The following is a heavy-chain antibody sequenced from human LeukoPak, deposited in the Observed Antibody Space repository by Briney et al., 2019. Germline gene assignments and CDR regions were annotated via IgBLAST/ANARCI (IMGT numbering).Heavy chain of an antibody. CDR1: GFTFSSYW. Sequence: TGGSLRLSCAASGFTFSSYWMHWVRQAPGKGLEWVSGISWNSGSIGYTDSVKGRFTISRDNAKNSLYLQMNSLRAEDTALYYCAKDGTGILGPGAFDIWGQGTMVTVSS. J-gene: IGHJ3*02. CDR2: ISWNSGSI. D-gene: IGHD3-16*01. V-gene: IGHV3-9*01. CDR3: AKDGTGILGPGAFDI.